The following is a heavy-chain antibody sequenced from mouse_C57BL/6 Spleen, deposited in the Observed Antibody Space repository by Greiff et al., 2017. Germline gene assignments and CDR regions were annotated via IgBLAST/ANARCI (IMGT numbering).Heavy chain of an antibody. CDR1: GYAFTNYL. V-gene: IGHV1-54*01. Sequence: QVQLKESGAELVRPGTSVKVSCKASGYAFTNYLIEWVKQRPGQGLEWIGVINPGSGGTNYNEKFKGKATLTADKSSSTAYMQLSSLTSEDSAVYFCARRLWNYFDYWGQGTTLTVSS. CDR3: ARRLWNYFDY. D-gene: IGHD3-2*02. J-gene: IGHJ2*01. CDR2: INPGSGGT.